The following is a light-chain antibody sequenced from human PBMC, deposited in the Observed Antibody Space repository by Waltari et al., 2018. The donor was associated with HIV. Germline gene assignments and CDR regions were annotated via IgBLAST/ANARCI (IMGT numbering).Light chain of an antibody. J-gene: IGLJ3*02. CDR2: SSS. CDR3: QSYDRISWV. CDR1: SSNLGAGYA. V-gene: IGLV1-40*01. Sequence: QSVLTQPPSVSGAPGQRVTISCTGSSSNLGAGYAVHWSQQLPGTAPKLIIYSSSDRALGVPDRFSGSKSGTSASLVITGLQAEDEADYYCQSYDRISWVFGAGTKLTVL.